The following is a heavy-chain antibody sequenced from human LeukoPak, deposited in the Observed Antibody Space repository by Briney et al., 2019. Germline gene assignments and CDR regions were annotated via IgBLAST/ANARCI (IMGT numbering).Heavy chain of an antibody. V-gene: IGHV1-69*05. D-gene: IGHD1-7*01. J-gene: IGHJ4*02. CDR2: IIPIFGTA. CDR3: ARDPGPALTGTPSPFDY. CDR1: GYTFTSYG. Sequence: SVKVSCKASGYTFTSYGISWVRQAPGQGLEWMGGIIPIFGTANYAQKFQGRVTITTDESTSTAYMELSSLRSEDTAVYYCARDPGPALTGTPSPFDYWGQGTLVTVSS.